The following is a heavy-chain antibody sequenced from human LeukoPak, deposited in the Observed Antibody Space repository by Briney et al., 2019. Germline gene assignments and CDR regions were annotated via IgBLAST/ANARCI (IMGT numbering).Heavy chain of an antibody. CDR2: ITHSGST. Sequence: SETLSLTCAVYGGSFSSYYWSWIRQPPGKGLEWIGEITHSGSTNYSPSLKSRVTMSVDTSKNQFSLKMTSVTAADTAVYYCARGPVVRGGYNWFDPWGQGTLVTVSS. J-gene: IGHJ5*02. D-gene: IGHD3-10*01. CDR3: ARGPVVRGGYNWFDP. V-gene: IGHV4-34*01. CDR1: GGSFSSYY.